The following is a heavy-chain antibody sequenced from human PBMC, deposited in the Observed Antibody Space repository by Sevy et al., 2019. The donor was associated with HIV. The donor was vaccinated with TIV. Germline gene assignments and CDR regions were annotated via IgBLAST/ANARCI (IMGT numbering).Heavy chain of an antibody. CDR2: ISYAGTET. D-gene: IGHD2-2*01. CDR3: ARDGGNSVKWYPLY. V-gene: IGHV3-30-3*01. CDR1: GFAFSTHA. Sequence: GGSLRLSCAASGFAFSTHAMHWVRQAPGKGLEWVAVISYAGTETLYAASVEGRFTISRDNSKNMLSLQINSLRPEDTAVYYCARDGGNSVKWYPLYWGHGTLVTVSS. J-gene: IGHJ4*01.